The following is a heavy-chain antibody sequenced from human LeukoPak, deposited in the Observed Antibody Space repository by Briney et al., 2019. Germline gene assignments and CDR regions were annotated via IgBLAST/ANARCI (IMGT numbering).Heavy chain of an antibody. CDR3: ARRLSYYGSGSLFDY. Sequence: PSETLSLTCAVYGGSFSGYYWSWIRQPPGKGLEWIGEINHSGSTNYNPSLKSRVTISVDTSKNQFSLKLSSVTAADTAVYYCARRLSYYGSGSLFDYRAREPWSPSPQ. CDR1: GGSFSGYY. CDR2: INHSGST. D-gene: IGHD3-10*01. J-gene: IGHJ4*02. V-gene: IGHV4-34*01.